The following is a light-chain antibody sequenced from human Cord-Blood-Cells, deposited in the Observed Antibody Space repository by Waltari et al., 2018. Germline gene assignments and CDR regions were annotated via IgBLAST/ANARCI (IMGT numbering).Light chain of an antibody. CDR2: DVS. V-gene: IGLV2-11*01. Sequence: QSALTQPRSVSGSPGQSVTIPSTGTSSDVGGSTYVSWYQQHPGKAPKLMIYDVSKRPSGVPDRFSGSKSGNTASLTISGLQAEDEADYYCCSYAGSYTYVFGTGTKVTVL. CDR1: SSDVGGSTY. J-gene: IGLJ1*01. CDR3: CSYAGSYTYV.